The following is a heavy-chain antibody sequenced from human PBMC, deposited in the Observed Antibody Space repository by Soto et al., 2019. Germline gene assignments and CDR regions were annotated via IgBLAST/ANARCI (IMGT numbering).Heavy chain of an antibody. J-gene: IGHJ6*02. V-gene: IGHV3-33*01. CDR1: GFTFSSYG. CDR3: ARDDGYGASLYYYYGMDV. Sequence: PGGSLRLSCAASGFTFSSYGMHWVRQAPGKGLEWVAVIWYDGSNKYYADSVKGRFTISRDNSKNTLYLQMNSLRAEDTAVYYCARDDGYGASLYYYYGMDVWGQGTKVTVSS. CDR2: IWYDGSNK. D-gene: IGHD4-17*01.